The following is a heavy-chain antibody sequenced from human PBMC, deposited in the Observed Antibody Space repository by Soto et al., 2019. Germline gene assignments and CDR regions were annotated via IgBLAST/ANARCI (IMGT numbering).Heavy chain of an antibody. D-gene: IGHD4-17*01. CDR1: GFTFSSYW. J-gene: IGHJ3*02. Sequence: GGSLRLSCAASGFTFSSYWMHWVRQAPGKGLVWVSRINSDGSSTSYADSVKGRFTISRDNAKNTLYLQMNSLRAEDTAVYYCARSGHDYGDYDAFDIWGQGTMVTVSS. CDR3: ARSGHDYGDYDAFDI. V-gene: IGHV3-74*01. CDR2: INSDGSST.